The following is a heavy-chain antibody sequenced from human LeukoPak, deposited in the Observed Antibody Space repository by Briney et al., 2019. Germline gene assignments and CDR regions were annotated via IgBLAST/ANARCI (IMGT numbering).Heavy chain of an antibody. CDR1: GESFSGYY. D-gene: IGHD3-16*02. CDR3: ARPATVWGSYRYLYFQH. V-gene: IGHV4-34*01. CDR2: INHSGST. Sequence: SETLSLTCAVYGESFSGYYWSWIRQPPGKRLEWIGEINHSGSTNYNPSLKSRVTISVDTSKNQFSLKLSSVTAADTAVYYCARPATVWGSYRYLYFQHWGQGTLVTVSS. J-gene: IGHJ1*01.